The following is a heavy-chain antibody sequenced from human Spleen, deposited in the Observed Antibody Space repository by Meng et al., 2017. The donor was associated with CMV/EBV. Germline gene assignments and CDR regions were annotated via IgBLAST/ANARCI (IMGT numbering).Heavy chain of an antibody. CDR1: GYTFINYY. CDR3: ARAYGSNWIY. V-gene: IGHV1-46*01. CDR2: ISPSGGFT. D-gene: IGHD6-13*01. Sequence: ASVKVSCKASGYTFINYYMHWVRQAPGQGLEWMGMISPSGGFTNYAQKFQGRVTMTRDTSTSTVYMDLSSLRSEDTAVYYCARAYGSNWIYWGQGTRVTVSS. J-gene: IGHJ4*02.